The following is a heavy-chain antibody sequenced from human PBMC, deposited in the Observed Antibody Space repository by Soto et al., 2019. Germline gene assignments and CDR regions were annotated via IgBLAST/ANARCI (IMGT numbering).Heavy chain of an antibody. CDR1: GFTFSSYA. CDR2: ISGSGGST. D-gene: IGHD4-17*01. J-gene: IGHJ6*02. CDR3: AKDGHYGDYYYGMDV. Sequence: GGSLRLSCAASGFTFSSYAMSWVRQAPGKGLEWVSAISGSGGSTYYADSVKGRFTISRDNSKNTLYLQMNSLRAEDTAVYYCAKDGHYGDYYYGMDVWGQGTTVTVSS. V-gene: IGHV3-23*01.